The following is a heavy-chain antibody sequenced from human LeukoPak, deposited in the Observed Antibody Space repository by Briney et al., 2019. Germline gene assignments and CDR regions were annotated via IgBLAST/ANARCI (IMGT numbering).Heavy chain of an antibody. Sequence: PSETLSLTCTVSGGSISSGSYYWSWIRQPAGKGLEWIGRIYTSGSTNYNPSLKSRVTISVDTSKNQFSLKLSSVTAADTAVYYCARDFVGVYYMDVWGKGTTVTVSS. V-gene: IGHV4-61*02. D-gene: IGHD3-10*01. CDR2: IYTSGST. CDR3: ARDFVGVYYMDV. CDR1: GGSISSGSYY. J-gene: IGHJ6*03.